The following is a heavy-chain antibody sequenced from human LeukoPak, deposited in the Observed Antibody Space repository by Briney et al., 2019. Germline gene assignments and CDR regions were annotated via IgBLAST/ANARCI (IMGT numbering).Heavy chain of an antibody. CDR3: ARVTRTYYYGSGIDY. D-gene: IGHD3-10*01. CDR2: IYYSGST. Sequence: PSETLSLTCTVSGGSISSGGYYWSWIRQHPGKGLEWIGYIYYSGSTYYNPSLKSRVTISVDTSKNQFSLKLSSVTAADTAVYYCARVTRTYYYGSGIDYWGQGTLVTVSS. J-gene: IGHJ4*02. CDR1: GGSISSGGYY. V-gene: IGHV4-31*03.